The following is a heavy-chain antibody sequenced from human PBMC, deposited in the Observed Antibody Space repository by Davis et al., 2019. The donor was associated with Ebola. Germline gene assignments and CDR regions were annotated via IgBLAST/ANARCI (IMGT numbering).Heavy chain of an antibody. CDR1: GFTISSSY. CDR3: ARDPSSYESAGWGF. CDR2: LYSAGAS. J-gene: IGHJ4*02. Sequence: GESLKISCAASGFTISSSYMSWVRRAPGEGLEWVSSLYSAGASYYANFVKGRFTVSRDASKNTLYLQMNSLRAEATAVYYCARDPSSYESAGWGFWGQGTLVTVSS. D-gene: IGHD3-22*01. V-gene: IGHV3-53*01.